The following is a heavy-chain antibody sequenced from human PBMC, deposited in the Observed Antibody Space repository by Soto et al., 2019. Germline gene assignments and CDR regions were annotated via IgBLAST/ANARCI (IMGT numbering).Heavy chain of an antibody. CDR2: ICGSGGST. V-gene: IGHV3-23*01. CDR1: GFTFSSYA. Sequence: PGGSLRLSCAASGFTFSSYAMSWVRQAPGKGLEWVSAICGSGGSTYYADSVKGRFTISRDNSKNTLYLQMNSLRAEDTAVYYCATHLKSQSDYWGQGTLVTVSS. J-gene: IGHJ4*02. CDR3: ATHLKSQSDY.